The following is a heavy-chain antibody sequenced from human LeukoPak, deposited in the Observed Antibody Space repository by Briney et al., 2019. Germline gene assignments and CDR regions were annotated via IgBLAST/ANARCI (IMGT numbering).Heavy chain of an antibody. CDR2: INQDGSEE. Sequence: GGSLRLSCAASGFTFSSHWMSWVRQAPGKGLEWVANINQDGSEENYVDSVKGRFTISRDNARNSLYLQMNSLRAEDTAVYYCATSRTFDYWGQGTLVTVSS. CDR3: ATSRTFDY. V-gene: IGHV3-7*01. J-gene: IGHJ4*02. CDR1: GFTFSSHW.